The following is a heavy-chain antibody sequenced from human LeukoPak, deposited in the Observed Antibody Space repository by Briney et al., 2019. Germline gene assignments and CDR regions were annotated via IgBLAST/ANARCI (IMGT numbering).Heavy chain of an antibody. D-gene: IGHD3-10*01. CDR1: GFTFSSYG. Sequence: GGTLRLSCAASGFTFSSYGMNWVRQAPGKGLEWVSAISGSGHSTYYADSVKGRFTISRDNSKNTLYLQMNSLRAEDTAVYYCARDQGYFGSGSHIPSYFDYWGQGTLVTVSS. CDR3: ARDQGYFGSGSHIPSYFDY. J-gene: IGHJ4*02. V-gene: IGHV3-23*01. CDR2: ISGSGHST.